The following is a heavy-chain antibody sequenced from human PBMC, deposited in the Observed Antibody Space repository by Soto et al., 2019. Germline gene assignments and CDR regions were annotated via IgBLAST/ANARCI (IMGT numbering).Heavy chain of an antibody. Sequence: QVQLVQSGAEVKKPGSSVKVSCKASGGTFSSYAISWVRQAAGQGLEWMGGIIPIFGTANYAQKFQGRVTITADESTSTAYMELSSLRSEDTAVYYCARAHYCSSTSCYTGLDYYYYGMDVWGQGTTVTVSS. CDR1: GGTFSSYA. CDR3: ARAHYCSSTSCYTGLDYYYYGMDV. CDR2: IIPIFGTA. D-gene: IGHD2-2*02. V-gene: IGHV1-69*01. J-gene: IGHJ6*02.